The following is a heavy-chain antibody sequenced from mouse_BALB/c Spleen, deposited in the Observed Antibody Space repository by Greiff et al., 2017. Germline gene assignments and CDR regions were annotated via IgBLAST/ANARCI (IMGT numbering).Heavy chain of an antibody. D-gene: IGHD2-1*01. CDR2: IWSGGST. Sequence: QVQLKESGPGLVQPSQSLSITCTVSGFSLTSYGVHWVRQSPGKGLEWLGVIWSGGSTDYNAAFISRLSISKDNSKSQVFFKMNSLQANDTAIYYCARWQDGNYEDYFDYWGQGTTLTVSS. V-gene: IGHV2-2*02. CDR1: GFSLTSYG. CDR3: ARWQDGNYEDYFDY. J-gene: IGHJ2*01.